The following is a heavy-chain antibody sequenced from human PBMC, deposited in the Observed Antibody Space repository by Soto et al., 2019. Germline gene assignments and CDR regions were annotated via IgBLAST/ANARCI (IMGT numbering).Heavy chain of an antibody. D-gene: IGHD2-8*02. CDR2: FYYSGST. V-gene: IGHV4-39*07. Sequence: PSETLSLTCSVSGGSISSGPYSWGWIRQPPGKGLEWIGTFYYSGSTRYNPSLESRVTISVDTSKNQFSLMLRSVTAADTAVYYCATLPPRIVVVVTPIPTWGQGTLVTVS. J-gene: IGHJ5*02. CDR3: ATLPPRIVVVVTPIPT. CDR1: GGSISSGPYS.